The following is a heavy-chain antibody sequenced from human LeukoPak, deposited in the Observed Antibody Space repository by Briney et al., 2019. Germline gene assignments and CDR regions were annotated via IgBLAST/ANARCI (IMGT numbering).Heavy chain of an antibody. V-gene: IGHV3-30*18. Sequence: GGSLRLSCAASEFTFSSYGMHWVRQAPGKGLEWVAVISYDGSNQYYADTVKGRFTISRDNSKNTLYLQMNGLRAEDTAVYYCAKDRLGALYYYDSSGYCRFDYWGQGTLVTVSS. CDR1: EFTFSSYG. D-gene: IGHD3-22*01. CDR2: ISYDGSNQ. J-gene: IGHJ4*01. CDR3: AKDRLGALYYYDSSGYCRFDY.